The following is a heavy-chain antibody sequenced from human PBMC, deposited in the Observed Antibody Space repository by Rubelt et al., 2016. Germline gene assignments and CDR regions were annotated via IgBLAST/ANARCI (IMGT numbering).Heavy chain of an antibody. V-gene: IGHV3-30*04. Sequence: AASGFTFSSYSMHWVRQAPGKGPEWMTVISGVGIDTYYAASVTGRFTISRANSKHTLYLQMNSLRVEDTALFHCARRFSNGWFDYWGQGTLVTVSS. CDR2: ISGVGIDT. CDR1: GFTFSSYS. CDR3: ARRFSNGWFDY. D-gene: IGHD6-19*01. J-gene: IGHJ4*02.